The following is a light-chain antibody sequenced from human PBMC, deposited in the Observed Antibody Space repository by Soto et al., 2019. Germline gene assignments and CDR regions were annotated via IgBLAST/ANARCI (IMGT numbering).Light chain of an antibody. CDR2: DVS. Sequence: QSVLTQPASVSRSPGQSITISCTGTSSDVGGYNYVSWYQQHPGKAPKLMIYDVSNRPSGVSNRFSGSKSGNTASLTISGLQAEDEADYYCSSYTSSSTFGVFGTG. CDR1: SSDVGGYNY. CDR3: SSYTSSSTFGV. V-gene: IGLV2-14*01. J-gene: IGLJ1*01.